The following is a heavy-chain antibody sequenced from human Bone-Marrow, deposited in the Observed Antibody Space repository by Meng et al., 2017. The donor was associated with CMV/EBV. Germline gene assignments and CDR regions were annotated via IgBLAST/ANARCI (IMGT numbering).Heavy chain of an antibody. Sequence: GESLKISCAASGFTFSSYSMNWVRQAPGKGLEWVSSISSSSSYIYYADSVKGRFTISRDNAKNSLYLQMNGLRAEDTAVYYCARDRAWQQLVPKWFDPWGQGTLVTVSS. V-gene: IGHV3-21*01. CDR3: ARDRAWQQLVPKWFDP. J-gene: IGHJ5*02. CDR1: GFTFSSYS. CDR2: ISSSSSYI. D-gene: IGHD6-13*01.